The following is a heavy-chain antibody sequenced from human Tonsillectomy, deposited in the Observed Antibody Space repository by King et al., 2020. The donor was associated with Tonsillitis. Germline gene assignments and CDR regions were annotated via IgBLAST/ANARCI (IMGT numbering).Heavy chain of an antibody. CDR1: GFTFSRYG. J-gene: IGHJ4*02. CDR2: ISYDGSNK. Sequence: VQLVESRGGVVQPGRSLRLSCAASGFTFSRYGMHWVRQAPGKGLEWVAVISYDGSNKYYADSVKGRFTISRDNSNNTLYLQMNSLRAEDTAVYYCAKDLPTYCSSTSCYANPFDYWGQGTLVTVSS. CDR3: AKDLPTYCSSTSCYANPFDY. D-gene: IGHD2-2*01. V-gene: IGHV3-30*18.